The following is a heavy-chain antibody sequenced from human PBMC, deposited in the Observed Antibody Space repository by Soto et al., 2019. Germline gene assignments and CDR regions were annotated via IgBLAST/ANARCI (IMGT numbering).Heavy chain of an antibody. CDR1: GFTFGDCA. Sequence: PGGSLRLSCTASGFTFGDCAMSWVRQAPGKGLERVGFIRSKAYGGTTEYAASVKGRFTISRDDSKSIAYLQMNSLKTEDTAVYYCNANILTGYYNGDYYYGMDVWGQGTTVTVSS. D-gene: IGHD3-9*01. J-gene: IGHJ6*02. V-gene: IGHV3-49*04. CDR3: NANILTGYYNGDYYYGMDV. CDR2: IRSKAYGGTT.